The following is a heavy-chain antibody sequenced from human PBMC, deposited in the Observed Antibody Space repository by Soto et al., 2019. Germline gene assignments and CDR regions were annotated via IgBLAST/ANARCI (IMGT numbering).Heavy chain of an antibody. CDR2: IIPTFGTA. Sequence: QVQLVQSGAEVKKPGSSVKVSCKASGGTFSSYAISWVRQAPGQGLEGMGGIIPTFGTAHYAQKLQGRVKITADKSTRTAYMEVSSMRSEDTAVYCWARSPYGAGCYLYYCYAMDLWGQGTTVTVSS. CDR1: GGTFSSYA. D-gene: IGHD3-10*01. CDR3: ARSPYGAGCYLYYCYAMDL. J-gene: IGHJ6*02. V-gene: IGHV1-69*06.